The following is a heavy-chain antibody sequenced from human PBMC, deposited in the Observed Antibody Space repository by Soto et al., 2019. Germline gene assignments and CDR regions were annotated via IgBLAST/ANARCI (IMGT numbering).Heavy chain of an antibody. V-gene: IGHV3-30*03. J-gene: IGHJ4*02. CDR2: ISYDGSNK. CDR1: GFTFSSYG. D-gene: IGHD2-8*01. CDR3: ARDRHPPGYCNNGVCYGNGYLDY. Sequence: PGGSLRLSCAASGFTFSSYGMHWVRQAPGKGLEWVAVISYDGSNKYYADSVKGRFTISRDNSKNTLYLQMNSLRAEDTAVYYCARDRHPPGYCNNGVCYGNGYLDYWGQGTLVTVSS.